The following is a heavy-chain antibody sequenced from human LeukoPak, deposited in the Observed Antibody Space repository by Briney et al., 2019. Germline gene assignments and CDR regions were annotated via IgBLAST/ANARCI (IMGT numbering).Heavy chain of an antibody. V-gene: IGHV4-4*02. D-gene: IGHD2-2*01. J-gene: IGHJ6*04. Sequence: SGTLSLTCAVSGGSISSSNWWSWVRQPPGKGLGWIGEIYHSGSTNYNPSLKSRVTISVDKSKNQFSLKLNSVTAADTAVYYCASLVVPSQYYYYGMDVWGKGTTVTVSS. CDR1: GGSISSSNW. CDR2: IYHSGST. CDR3: ASLVVPSQYYYYGMDV.